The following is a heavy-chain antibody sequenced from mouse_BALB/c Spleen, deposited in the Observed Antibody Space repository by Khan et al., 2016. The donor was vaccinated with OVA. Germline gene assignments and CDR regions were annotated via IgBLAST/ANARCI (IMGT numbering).Heavy chain of an antibody. Sequence: QIQLVQSGPELKKPGETVRISCKASGYTFTTAGMQWVQKMPGKGLKWIGWINTHSGVPKYAEDFKGRFAFSLETYASTVYLQITNLKNEDTATYFCARGGAAFYRNYGGAMDYWGQGTSGTVSS. CDR3: ARGGAAFYRNYGGAMDY. V-gene: IGHV9-4*02. J-gene: IGHJ4*01. D-gene: IGHD2-5*01. CDR1: GYTFTTAG. CDR2: INTHSGVP.